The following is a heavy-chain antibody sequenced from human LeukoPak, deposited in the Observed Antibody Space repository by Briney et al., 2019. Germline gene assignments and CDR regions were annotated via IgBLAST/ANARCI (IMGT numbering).Heavy chain of an antibody. CDR2: IKQDGSEK. D-gene: IGHD3-22*01. CDR1: GFTFRNNW. CDR3: ARSHNRIYYDSSGYYLYN. Sequence: GGSLRLSCAASGFTFRNNWMTWVRQAPGKGLEWVANIKQDGSEKYYVDSVKGRFTISRDNAKNSLYLQMNSLRAEDTAVYYCARSHNRIYYDSSGYYLYNWGQGTLVTVSS. V-gene: IGHV3-7*01. J-gene: IGHJ4*02.